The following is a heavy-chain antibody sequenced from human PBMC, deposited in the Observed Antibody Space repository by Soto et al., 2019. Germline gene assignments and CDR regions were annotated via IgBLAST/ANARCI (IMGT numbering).Heavy chain of an antibody. V-gene: IGHV5-51*03. CDR1: GYSFTSYW. CDR3: ASRIDSNRYYYGMDV. J-gene: IGHJ6*02. Sequence: GESLKISCKGSGYSFTSYWIGWVRQMPGKGLECMGIIYPGDSDTRYSPSFQGQVTISADKSISTAYLQWSSLKASDTAMYYCASRIDSNRYYYGMDVWGQGTTVTVS. D-gene: IGHD4-4*01. CDR2: IYPGDSDT.